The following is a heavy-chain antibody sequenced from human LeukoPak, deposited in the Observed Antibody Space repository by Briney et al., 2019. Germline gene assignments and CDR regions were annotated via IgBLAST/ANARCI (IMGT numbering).Heavy chain of an antibody. D-gene: IGHD3-3*01. CDR1: GFTFSDYY. CDR3: ARAPARDFWIGYYIDL. J-gene: IGHJ5*02. Sequence: GGSLRLSCAASGFTFSDYYMSWIRQAPGKGLEWVSYISSSGSTIYYTDSVKGRFTVSRDNAKTSVHLQMDSLRVEDTAVYYCARAPARDFWIGYYIDLWGQGTLVTVSS. CDR2: ISSSGSTI. V-gene: IGHV3-11*04.